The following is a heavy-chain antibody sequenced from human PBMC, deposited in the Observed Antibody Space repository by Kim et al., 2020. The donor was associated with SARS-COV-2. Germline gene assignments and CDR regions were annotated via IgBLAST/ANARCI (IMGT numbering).Heavy chain of an antibody. CDR3: AREYYYGSGSLSFDP. J-gene: IGHJ5*02. V-gene: IGHV1-69*13. D-gene: IGHD3-10*01. CDR1: GGTFSSYA. CDR2: IIPIFGTA. Sequence: SVKVSCKASGGTFSSYAISWVRQAPGQGLEWMGGIIPIFGTANYAQKFQGRVTITADESTSTAYMELSSLRSEDTAVYYCAREYYYGSGSLSFDPWGQGTLVTVSS.